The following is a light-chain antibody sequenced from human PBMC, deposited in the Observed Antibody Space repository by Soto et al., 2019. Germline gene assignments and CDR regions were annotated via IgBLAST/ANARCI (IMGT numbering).Light chain of an antibody. CDR3: QQYNNWPWT. CDR2: GAS. Sequence: EIVMTQSPVTRSVSPGERATLSCRASQSVSSNLAWYQQKPGQAPRLLIYGASTRATAIPARFSGSGSGTELTITISSLQSADFAVYYCQQYNNWPWTFGQGTKVDIK. CDR1: QSVSSN. J-gene: IGKJ1*01. V-gene: IGKV3-15*01.